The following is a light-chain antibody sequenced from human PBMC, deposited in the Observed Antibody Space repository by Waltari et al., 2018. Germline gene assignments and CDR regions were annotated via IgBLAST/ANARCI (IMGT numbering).Light chain of an antibody. Sequence: EIVLTQSPATLSLSPGDTATLSCRASQSVGSYLAWYQQKPGQPPRLLILDASNRATGVPARFRGSGSGTDFTLTISSLEAEDFAVYYCQQRSNWTPHTFGQGARLEIK. CDR3: QQRSNWTPHT. V-gene: IGKV3-11*01. CDR2: DAS. CDR1: QSVGSY. J-gene: IGKJ2*01.